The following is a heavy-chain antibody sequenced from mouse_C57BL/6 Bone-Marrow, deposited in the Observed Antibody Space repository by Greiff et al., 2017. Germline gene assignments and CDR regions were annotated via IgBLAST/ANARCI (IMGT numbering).Heavy chain of an antibody. V-gene: IGHV5-6*01. CDR2: ISSGGSYT. Sequence: EVQLVESGGDLVKPGASLKLSCAASGFTFSSYGMSWVRQTPDKGLEWVATISSGGSYTYYQDSLKRRFTISRDTAKNTMYLQLSSLKSEDTAMYYCERRGRRGFDYWGQGTRVTVSA. CDR3: ERRGRRGFDY. CDR1: GFTFSSYG. J-gene: IGHJ3*01.